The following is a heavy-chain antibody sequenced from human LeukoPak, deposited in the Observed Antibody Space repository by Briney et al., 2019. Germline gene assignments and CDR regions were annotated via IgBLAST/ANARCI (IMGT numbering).Heavy chain of an antibody. D-gene: IGHD1-1*01. CDR1: GGSISSSSYY. CDR3: ARGTAGYVDY. J-gene: IGHJ4*02. Sequence: PSETLSLTCTVSGGSISSSSYYWGWIRQPPGKGLEWIGSIYYSGSTYYNPSLKSRVTISVDTSKNQFSLKLSSVTAADTAVYYCARGTAGYVDYWGQGTLVTVSS. V-gene: IGHV4-39*07. CDR2: IYYSGST.